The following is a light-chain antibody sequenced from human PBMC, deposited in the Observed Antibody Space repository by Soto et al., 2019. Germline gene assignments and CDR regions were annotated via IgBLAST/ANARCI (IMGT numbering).Light chain of an antibody. CDR3: QQNYRSSIT. Sequence: DIQMTQSPSPLSASVGDRVTITCRASQSLNNYLAWYQQKPGKAPKLLIYDASTLERGVPSRFSGTGSGTEFTLTISSLQPDDFATYYCQQNYRSSITLGQGTRLEIK. J-gene: IGKJ5*01. V-gene: IGKV1-5*01. CDR2: DAS. CDR1: QSLNNY.